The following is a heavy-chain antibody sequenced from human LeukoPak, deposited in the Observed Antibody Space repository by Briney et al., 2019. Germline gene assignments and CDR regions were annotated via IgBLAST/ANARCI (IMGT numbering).Heavy chain of an antibody. V-gene: IGHV3-20*04. CDR3: ARAPEELWLRGGYYYYYMDV. Sequence: GGSLRLSCAASGFTFDDYGMSWVRQAPGKGLEWVSGINWNGGSTGYADSVKGRFTISRDNARNSLYLQMNSLRAEDTALYYCARAPEELWLRGGYYYYYMDVWGKGTTVTVSS. CDR1: GFTFDDYG. J-gene: IGHJ6*03. D-gene: IGHD5-18*01. CDR2: INWNGGST.